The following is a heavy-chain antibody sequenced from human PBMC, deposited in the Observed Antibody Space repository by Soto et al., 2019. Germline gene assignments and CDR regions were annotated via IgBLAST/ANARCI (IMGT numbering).Heavy chain of an antibody. J-gene: IGHJ4*02. Sequence: QVQLVQSGAEVKKPGSSVKVSCKASGGTFSSYTISWVRQAPGQGLEWMGRIIPILGIANYAQKFQGSVTITADKSTSTAYMELSSLRSEDTAVYYCARDSLSLAPDYWGQGTGVTVSS. CDR1: GGTFSSYT. CDR3: ARDSLSLAPDY. CDR2: IIPILGIA. V-gene: IGHV1-69*08. D-gene: IGHD3-16*02.